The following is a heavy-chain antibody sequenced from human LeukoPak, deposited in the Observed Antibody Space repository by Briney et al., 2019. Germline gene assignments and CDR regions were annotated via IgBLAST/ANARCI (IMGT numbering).Heavy chain of an antibody. D-gene: IGHD3-22*01. CDR1: GGSFSGYY. CDR2: INHSGST. CDR3: AIPSYYDSSGALDY. V-gene: IGHV4-34*01. Sequence: SETLSLTCAAYGGSFSGYYWSWIRQPPGNGLEWIGEINHSGSTNYNPSLKSRVTISVDTSKNQFSLKLSSVTAADTAVYYCAIPSYYDSSGALDYWGQGTLVTVSS. J-gene: IGHJ4*02.